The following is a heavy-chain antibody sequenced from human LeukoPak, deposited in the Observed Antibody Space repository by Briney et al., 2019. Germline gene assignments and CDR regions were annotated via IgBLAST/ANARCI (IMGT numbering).Heavy chain of an antibody. J-gene: IGHJ3*02. CDR1: GYSFTNYW. CDR3: ARTGYSSGWYGGFDI. V-gene: IGHV5-51*01. D-gene: IGHD6-19*01. CDR2: IYPGDSDT. Sequence: GESLKISCKGSGYSFTNYWIGWVRQMPGKGLEWMGIIYPGDSDTRYSPSFQGQVTTSADKSINTAYLQWSTLKASDTAMYYCARTGYSSGWYGGFDIWGQGTLVTVSS.